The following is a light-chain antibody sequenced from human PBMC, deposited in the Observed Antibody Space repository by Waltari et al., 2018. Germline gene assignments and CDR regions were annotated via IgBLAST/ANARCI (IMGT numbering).Light chain of an antibody. CDR1: SSNVGGYNY. CDR3: CAYAGGNTYV. V-gene: IGLV2-11*01. J-gene: IGLJ1*01. Sequence: QSALTQPRAVSGSPGQSVTISCTGTSSNVGGYNYVFWYQHRPGKAPKLLIYNVNNRPSGVPDRFAGSKSANTTSLTISGLQADDEADYYCCAYAGGNTYVFGTVTKVTVL. CDR2: NVN.